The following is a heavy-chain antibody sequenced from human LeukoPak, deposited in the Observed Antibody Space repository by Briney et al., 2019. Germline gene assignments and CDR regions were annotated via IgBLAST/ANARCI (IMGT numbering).Heavy chain of an antibody. Sequence: GGSLRLSCAASGFTFSNFAMTWVRQAPGKGLEWVSSIVGSSSTYYADSLKGRFTISRDNAKNSLYLQMNSLRAEDTAVHYCARIGAGSSRDYWGQGTLLTVSS. V-gene: IGHV3-21*01. CDR2: IVGSSST. J-gene: IGHJ4*02. D-gene: IGHD6-13*01. CDR3: ARIGAGSSRDY. CDR1: GFTFSNFA.